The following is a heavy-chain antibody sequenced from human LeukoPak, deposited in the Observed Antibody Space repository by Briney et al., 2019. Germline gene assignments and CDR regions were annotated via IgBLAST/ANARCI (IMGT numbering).Heavy chain of an antibody. Sequence: GGSLRLSCAASGFTFDDYGMSWVRQAPGKGLEWVSGINWNGGSTYYADSVKGRFTISRDNSKNTLYLQMSSLRAEDTAVYYCANGDSSGYPGGYWGQGTLVTVSS. CDR3: ANGDSSGYPGGY. J-gene: IGHJ4*02. V-gene: IGHV3-20*04. CDR1: GFTFDDYG. D-gene: IGHD3-22*01. CDR2: INWNGGST.